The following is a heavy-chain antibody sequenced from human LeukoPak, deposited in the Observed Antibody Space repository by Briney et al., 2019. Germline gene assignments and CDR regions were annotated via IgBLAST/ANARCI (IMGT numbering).Heavy chain of an antibody. V-gene: IGHV1-18*01. D-gene: IGHD3-22*01. Sequence: GASVKVSCKASGYTFTSYGISWVRQAPGQGLEWMGWISAYNGNTNYAQKLQGRVTMTTDTSTSTAYMELRSLRSDDTAVYYCARKPPLSYDSSALDYWGQGTLVTVSS. CDR3: ARKPPLSYDSSALDY. CDR1: GYTFTSYG. CDR2: ISAYNGNT. J-gene: IGHJ4*02.